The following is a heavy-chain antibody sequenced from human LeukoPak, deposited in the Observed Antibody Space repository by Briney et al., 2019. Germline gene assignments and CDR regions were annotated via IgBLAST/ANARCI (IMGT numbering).Heavy chain of an antibody. J-gene: IGHJ6*02. CDR2: INHSGST. CDR1: GDSMTSSNYY. CDR3: ARGSSEVVVVAATHSPYYYYYGMDV. V-gene: IGHV4-39*07. D-gene: IGHD2-15*01. Sequence: PSETLSLTCTVSGDSMTSSNYYWSWIRQPPGKGLEWIGEINHSGSTNYNPSLKSRVTISVDTSKNQFSLKLSSVTAADTAVYYCARGSSEVVVVAATHSPYYYYYGMDVWGQGTTVTVSS.